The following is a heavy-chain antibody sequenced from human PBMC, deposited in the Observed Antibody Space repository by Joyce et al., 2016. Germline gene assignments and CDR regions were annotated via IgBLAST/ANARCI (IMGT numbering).Heavy chain of an antibody. CDR2: IFYNGST. D-gene: IGHD1-26*01. Sequence: QVQLQESGPRLVKPSETLSLTCTVSGGSISSYYWSWIRQPPGKGLEWIGYIFYNGSTNYNPSLKSRVTISIDTSKNQFSLKLSSVTAADTAVYYCARIRGSYLDYWGQGTLVTVSS. CDR3: ARIRGSYLDY. V-gene: IGHV4-59*01. J-gene: IGHJ4*02. CDR1: GGSISSYY.